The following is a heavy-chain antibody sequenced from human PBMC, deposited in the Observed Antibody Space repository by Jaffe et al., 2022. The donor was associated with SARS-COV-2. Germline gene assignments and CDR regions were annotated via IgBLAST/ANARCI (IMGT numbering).Heavy chain of an antibody. CDR1: GFTFSSYG. V-gene: IGHV3-33*01. Sequence: QVQLVESGGGVVQPGRSLRLSCAASGFTFSSYGMHWVRQAPGKGLEWVAVIWYDGSNKYYADSVKGRFTISRDNSKNTLYLQMNSLRAEDTAVYYCARDAAAAGTSHPPHYFDYWGQGTLVTVSS. CDR3: ARDAAAAGTSHPPHYFDY. D-gene: IGHD6-13*01. CDR2: IWYDGSNK. J-gene: IGHJ4*02.